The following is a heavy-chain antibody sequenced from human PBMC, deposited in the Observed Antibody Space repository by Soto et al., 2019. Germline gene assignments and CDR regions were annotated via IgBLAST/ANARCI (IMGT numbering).Heavy chain of an antibody. CDR3: AKDRTKEWPEGFDY. CDR2: ISYDGSNK. CDR1: GFTFSSYG. V-gene: IGHV3-30*18. Sequence: SLRLSCAASGFTFSSYGMHWVRQAPGKGLEWVAVISYDGSNKYYADSVKGRFTISRDNSKNTLYLQMNSLRAEDTAVYYCAKDRTKEWPEGFDYWGQGTLVTVSS. D-gene: IGHD3-3*01. J-gene: IGHJ4*02.